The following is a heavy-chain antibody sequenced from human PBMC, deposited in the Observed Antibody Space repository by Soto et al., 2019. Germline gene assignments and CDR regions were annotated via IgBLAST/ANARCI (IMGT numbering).Heavy chain of an antibody. J-gene: IGHJ4*02. CDR1: GFTFSSYA. CDR2: ISYDGSNK. Sequence: QVQLVESGGGVVQPGRSLRLSCAASGFTFSSYAMHWVRQAPGKGLEWVAVISYDGSNKYYADSVKGRFTISRDNSKNTLYLQMNSLRAEDTAVYYCAREIIAVADNYFDYWGQGTLVTVSS. D-gene: IGHD6-19*01. CDR3: AREIIAVADNYFDY. V-gene: IGHV3-30-3*01.